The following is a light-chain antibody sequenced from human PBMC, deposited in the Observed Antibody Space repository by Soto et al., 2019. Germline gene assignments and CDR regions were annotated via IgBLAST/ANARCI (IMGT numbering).Light chain of an antibody. J-gene: IGKJ4*01. V-gene: IGKV3-15*01. CDR3: QQRSNWTPVT. CDR2: GAS. CDR1: QSVSSN. Sequence: EIVITQSPATLSVSPGERATLSCRASQSVSSNLAWYQQKPGQAPRLLIYGASTRATGIPARFSGSGSGTEFTLTITSLQSEDFAVYYCQQRSNWTPVTFGGGTKVDI.